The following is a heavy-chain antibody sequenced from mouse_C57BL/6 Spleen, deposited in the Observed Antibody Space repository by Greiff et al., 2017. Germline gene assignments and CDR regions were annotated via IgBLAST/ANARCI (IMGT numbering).Heavy chain of an antibody. CDR1: GYTFTSYW. Sequence: QVQLQQPGAELVKPGASVKMSCKASGYTFTSYWITWVKQRPGQGLEWIGDIYPGSGSTNYNEKFKSKATLTVDTSSSTAYMQLSSLTSEDSAVYYCATYDGYYHYFDDWGQGTTLTVSS. J-gene: IGHJ2*01. V-gene: IGHV1-55*01. D-gene: IGHD2-3*01. CDR3: ATYDGYYHYFDD. CDR2: IYPGSGST.